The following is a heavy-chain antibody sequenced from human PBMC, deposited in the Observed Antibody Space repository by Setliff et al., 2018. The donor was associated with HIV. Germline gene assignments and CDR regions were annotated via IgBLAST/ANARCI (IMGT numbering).Heavy chain of an antibody. CDR1: GTSINSHY. CDR2: IHQSGTA. Sequence: SETLSLTCTVSGTSINSHYWGWIRQPPGKGLEWIAIIHQSGTAHKRPSLKSRVTISIDTSENLFSLKLSGVTAADTAIYYCARQVGEGKWYLDSWGHGTLVTVSS. V-gene: IGHV4-59*08. CDR3: ARQVGEGKWYLDS. J-gene: IGHJ4*01. D-gene: IGHD1-26*01.